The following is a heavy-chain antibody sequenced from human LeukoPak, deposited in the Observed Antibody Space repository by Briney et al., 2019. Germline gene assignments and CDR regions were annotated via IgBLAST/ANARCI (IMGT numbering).Heavy chain of an antibody. CDR3: TTSDCEY. V-gene: IGHV3-30*03. CDR2: ISYDGSNK. Sequence: PGGSLRLSCAASGFTFSSYGMHWVRQAPGKGLEWVAVISYDGSNKYYADSVKGRFTISRDNSKNTLYLQMNSLRAEDTAMYYCTTSDCEYWGQGTLVTVSS. CDR1: GFTFSSYG. J-gene: IGHJ4*02.